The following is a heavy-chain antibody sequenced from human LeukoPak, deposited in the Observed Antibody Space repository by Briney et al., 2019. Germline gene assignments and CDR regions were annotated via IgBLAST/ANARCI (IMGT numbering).Heavy chain of an antibody. V-gene: IGHV4-34*01. D-gene: IGHD3-3*01. CDR2: INHSGST. CDR1: GGSFSGYY. Sequence: PSETLSLTCAVYGGSFSGYYWSWLRQPPGKGLEWIGEINHSGSTNYNPSLKSRVTISVDTSKNQFSLKLSSVTAADTAVYYCARAVLGVVISYYFDYWGQGTLVTVSS. J-gene: IGHJ4*02. CDR3: ARAVLGVVISYYFDY.